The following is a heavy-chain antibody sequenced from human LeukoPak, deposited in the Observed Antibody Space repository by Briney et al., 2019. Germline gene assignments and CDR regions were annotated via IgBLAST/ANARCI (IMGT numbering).Heavy chain of an antibody. CDR2: IKTDGSTT. Sequence: HSGGSLRLSCAVSGFTFSSSWMHWVRHAPGEGLVWVSHIKTDGSTTAYADSVKGRFTISRDNAKNTLYLQMNSLRAEDTGVYYCARGNQQLPRSTPDYWGQGTLVTVSS. D-gene: IGHD2-2*01. J-gene: IGHJ4*02. CDR1: GFTFSSSW. V-gene: IGHV3-74*01. CDR3: ARGNQQLPRSTPDY.